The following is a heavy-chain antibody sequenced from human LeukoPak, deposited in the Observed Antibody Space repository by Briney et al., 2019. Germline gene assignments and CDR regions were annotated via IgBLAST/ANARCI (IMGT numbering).Heavy chain of an antibody. J-gene: IGHJ5*02. D-gene: IGHD5-24*01. CDR1: GGTFSSYT. CDR2: IIPIFGTA. CDR3: ARASRDGYNDWFDP. Sequence: GSSVKASCKASGGTFSSYTISWVRQAPGQGLEWMGRIIPIFGTANYAQKFQGRVTITADESTSTAYMELSSLRSEDTAVYYCARASRDGYNDWFDPWGQGTLVTVSS. V-gene: IGHV1-69*15.